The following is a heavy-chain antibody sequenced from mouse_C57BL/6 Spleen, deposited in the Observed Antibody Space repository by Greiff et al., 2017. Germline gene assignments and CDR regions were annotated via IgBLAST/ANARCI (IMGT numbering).Heavy chain of an antibody. V-gene: IGHV1-81*01. CDR2: IYPRSGNT. D-gene: IGHD2-4*01. J-gene: IGHJ1*03. CDR1: GYTFTSYG. Sequence: VQLQQSGAELARPGASVKLSCKASGYTFTSYGISWVKQSTGQGLEWIGEIYPRSGNTYYNEKFKGKATLTADKSSSTAYMELRSLTSEDSAVYCGARGGVYDYDKDWYFDVWGTGTTVTVSS. CDR3: ARGGVYDYDKDWYFDV.